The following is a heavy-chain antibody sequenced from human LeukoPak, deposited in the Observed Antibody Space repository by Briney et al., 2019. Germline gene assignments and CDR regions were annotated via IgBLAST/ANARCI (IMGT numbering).Heavy chain of an antibody. J-gene: IGHJ6*03. CDR3: AREVKYLYYHYMDV. Sequence: GGSLRLSCAASGFTVSSNYMSWVRQAPGKGLEWVSVIYSGGSTYYADSVKGRFTISRDNSKNTLYLQMNSLRAEDTAVYYCAREVKYLYYHYMDVWGKGTTVTVSS. V-gene: IGHV3-53*01. CDR1: GFTVSSNY. CDR2: IYSGGST. D-gene: IGHD3-22*01.